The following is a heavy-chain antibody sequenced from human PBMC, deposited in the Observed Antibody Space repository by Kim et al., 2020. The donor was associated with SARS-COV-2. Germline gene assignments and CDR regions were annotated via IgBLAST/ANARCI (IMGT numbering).Heavy chain of an antibody. CDR3: ARDWARSPDYLESGRIDY. CDR1: GFSFSNYG. CDR2: VSYDGSSK. D-gene: IGHD3-10*01. Sequence: GGSLRLSCAASGFSFSNYGMHWVRQAPGKGLEWVALVSYDGSSKYYPDSVKGRFTISRDNSKNTLYLQMNSLRTEDTAVYYCARDWARSPDYLESGRIDYWGQGTLVTVSS. V-gene: IGHV3-30*03. J-gene: IGHJ4*02.